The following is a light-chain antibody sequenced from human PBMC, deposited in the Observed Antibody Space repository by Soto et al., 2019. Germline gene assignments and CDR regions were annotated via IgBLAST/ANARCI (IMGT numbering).Light chain of an antibody. V-gene: IGKV1-39*01. CDR1: QSISSY. J-gene: IGKJ2*01. Sequence: DIPMTQPPSSLSASVGDRVTITCRASQSISSYLNWYQQKPGKAPKLLIYAASSLQSGVPSRFSGSGSGTDFTLTISSLQPEDFATYYCQQSYSTPPMYTFGQGTKLEIK. CDR2: AAS. CDR3: QQSYSTPPMYT.